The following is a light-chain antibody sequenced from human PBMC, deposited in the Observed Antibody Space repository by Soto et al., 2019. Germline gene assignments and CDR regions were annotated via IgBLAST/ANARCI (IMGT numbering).Light chain of an antibody. CDR3: QHSTTWT. Sequence: DIQMTQSPSSLSASVGDRVTITFRASHGISTYLNCYQQKPGKAPKLLIYAASSLQSGVPSRFSGSGSETDFTLTISSLQPEDFATYSCQHSTTWTFGQGTKVDI. J-gene: IGKJ1*01. V-gene: IGKV1-39*01. CDR2: AAS. CDR1: HGISTY.